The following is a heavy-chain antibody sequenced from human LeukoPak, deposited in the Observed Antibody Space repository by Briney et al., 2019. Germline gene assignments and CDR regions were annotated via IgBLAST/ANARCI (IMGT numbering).Heavy chain of an antibody. CDR2: ISAYNGIT. CDR1: GYTFTSYG. J-gene: IGHJ3*02. V-gene: IGHV1-18*01. Sequence: ASVKVSCKASGYTFTSYGISWVRQAPGQGLEWMGWISAYNGITNYAQKLQGRVTMTTDTSTSTAYMELRSLRSDDTAVYYCARDAVDTALATFDIWGQGTMVTVSS. CDR3: ARDAVDTALATFDI. D-gene: IGHD5-18*01.